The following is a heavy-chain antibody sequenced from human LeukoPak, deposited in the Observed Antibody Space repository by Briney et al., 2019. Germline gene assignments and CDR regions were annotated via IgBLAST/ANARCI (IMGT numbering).Heavy chain of an antibody. CDR3: ARGYSGSYYVSDY. CDR1: GFTFDDYA. CDR2: IRWNSGNI. D-gene: IGHD1-26*01. J-gene: IGHJ4*02. V-gene: IGHV3-9*01. Sequence: GRSLRLSCAASGFTFDDYAMHWVRQAPGKGLEGVSGIRWNSGNIGYADSVKGRFTVSRDNAKNSLYLQMNSLRAEGTALYYCARGYSGSYYVSDYWGQGTLVTVSS.